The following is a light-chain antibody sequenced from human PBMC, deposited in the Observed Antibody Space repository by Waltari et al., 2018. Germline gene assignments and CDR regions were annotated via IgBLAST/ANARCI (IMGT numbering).Light chain of an antibody. Sequence: NFMLTQPHSVSESPGKTVTISCTRTSGRIATNHVQWYQQRPGGAPTTIIYEDKERPSGVPDRFSGSIDKSSNSASLTISELKPEDEADYYCQSDDDNNVIFGGGTKLTVL. CDR1: SGRIATNH. CDR2: EDK. CDR3: QSDDDNNVI. J-gene: IGLJ2*01. V-gene: IGLV6-57*04.